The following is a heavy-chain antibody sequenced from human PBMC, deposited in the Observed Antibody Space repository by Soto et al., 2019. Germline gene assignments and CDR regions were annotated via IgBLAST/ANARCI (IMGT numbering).Heavy chain of an antibody. D-gene: IGHD7-27*01. CDR2: TYSGGST. CDR3: ARGANWGSGGGYYCDY. V-gene: IGHV3-66*01. Sequence: EVQLVESGGGLVQPGESLRLSCAASGFTVSSNYISWVRQAPGKGLEWVSVTYSGGSTYYADSVKGRFTISRDNSKNTLYLQMNSLRAEDTAGYFCARGANWGSGGGYYCDYWGQGTLVTVSS. J-gene: IGHJ4*02. CDR1: GFTVSSNY.